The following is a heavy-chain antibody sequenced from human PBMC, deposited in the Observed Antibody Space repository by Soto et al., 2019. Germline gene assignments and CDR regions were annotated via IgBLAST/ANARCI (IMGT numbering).Heavy chain of an antibody. CDR3: AKGFRSLEWFSLAPFDY. Sequence: PRLSCAASGFTFDTYALNWVRQAPGKGLEWVSAIGSSGSTYYADSVKGRFTISRDTPKKTLYLQMNSLRVEDTAKYYCAKGFRSLEWFSLAPFDYWGQGALVTVSS. V-gene: IGHV3-23*01. J-gene: IGHJ4*02. D-gene: IGHD3-3*01. CDR1: GFTFDTYA. CDR2: IGSSGST.